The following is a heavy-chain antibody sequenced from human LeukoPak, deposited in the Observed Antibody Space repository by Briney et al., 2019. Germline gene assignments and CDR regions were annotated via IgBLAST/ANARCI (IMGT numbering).Heavy chain of an antibody. J-gene: IGHJ6*03. CDR2: IHYTGNT. CDR3: ARVRPADGTAYHYYYMDV. Sequence: SETLSLTCSVSGYSISSGYYWGWIRQPPGKGLECIGTIHYTGNTYYNPSLKTRVTISVDTSKNQFSLKVSSVAAADTAVYYCARVRPADGTAYHYYYMDVWGKGATVTVAS. D-gene: IGHD6-13*01. V-gene: IGHV4-38-2*02. CDR1: GYSISSGYY.